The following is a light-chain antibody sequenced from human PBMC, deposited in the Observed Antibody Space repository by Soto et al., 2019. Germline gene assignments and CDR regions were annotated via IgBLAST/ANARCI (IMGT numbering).Light chain of an antibody. CDR3: CSYAGSYTLEV. J-gene: IGLJ2*01. V-gene: IGLV2-14*01. CDR2: EVS. CDR1: SSDVGAYNY. Sequence: QSALTQPASVSGSLGQSITISCTGTSSDVGAYNYVSWYQQQPGKAPKLMISEVSNRPSGVSGRFSGSKSGNTASLTISGLQAEDEAAYYCCSYAGSYTLEVFGGGTKLTVL.